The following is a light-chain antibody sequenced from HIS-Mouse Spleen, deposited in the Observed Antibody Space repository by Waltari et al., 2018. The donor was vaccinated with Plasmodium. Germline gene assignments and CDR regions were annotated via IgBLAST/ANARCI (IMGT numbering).Light chain of an antibody. Sequence: QSALTQPRSVSGSPGQSVTIPCPGSSRDVGGYNYVSWYHKHQGTAPKLMIYDVSKRPSGVPDRFSGSKSGNTASLTISGLQAEDEADYYCCSYAGSYTWVFGGGTKLTVL. CDR2: DVS. V-gene: IGLV2-11*01. CDR3: CSYAGSYTWV. CDR1: SRDVGGYNY. J-gene: IGLJ3*02.